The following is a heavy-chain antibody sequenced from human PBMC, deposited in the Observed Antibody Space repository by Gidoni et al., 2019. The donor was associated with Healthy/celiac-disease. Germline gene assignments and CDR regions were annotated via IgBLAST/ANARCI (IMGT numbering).Heavy chain of an antibody. D-gene: IGHD6-19*01. CDR2: GST. CDR3: ARTMAGYMDV. V-gene: IGHV4-59*01. J-gene: IGHJ6*03. Sequence: GSTNYNPSLKSRVTISVDTSKNQFSLKLSSVTAADTAVYYCARTMAGYMDVWGKGTTVTVSS.